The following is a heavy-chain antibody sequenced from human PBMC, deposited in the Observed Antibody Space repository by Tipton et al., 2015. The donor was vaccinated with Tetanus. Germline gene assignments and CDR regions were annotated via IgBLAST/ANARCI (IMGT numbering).Heavy chain of an antibody. J-gene: IGHJ4*02. CDR2: IAFDGKNE. V-gene: IGHV3-30*18. CDR3: AKEFQRARIRFFDS. Sequence: SLRLSCAASGFTFDSYAMNWVRQAPGKGLEWVAVIAFDGKNERYADSVKGRFIISRDNSKNTLYLQMNSLRPEDTAVYYCAKEFQRARIRFFDSWGQGSQVTASS. D-gene: IGHD2-15*01. CDR1: GFTFDSYA.